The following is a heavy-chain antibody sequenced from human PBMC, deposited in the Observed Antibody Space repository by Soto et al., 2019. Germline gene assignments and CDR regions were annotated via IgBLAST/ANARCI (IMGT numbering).Heavy chain of an antibody. D-gene: IGHD2-2*01. J-gene: IGHJ6*02. CDR1: GYSVTSYW. CDR3: ARHRVGYCISTSCLTYYYYGMDV. CDR2: IYPGDSDT. V-gene: IGHV5-51*01. Sequence: GESLKISCKGSGYSVTSYWIGWVRQMPGKGLEWMGIIYPGDSDTRYSPSFQGQVTISADKSISTAYLQWSSLKASDTAMYYCARHRVGYCISTSCLTYYYYGMDVWGQGTTVTVSS.